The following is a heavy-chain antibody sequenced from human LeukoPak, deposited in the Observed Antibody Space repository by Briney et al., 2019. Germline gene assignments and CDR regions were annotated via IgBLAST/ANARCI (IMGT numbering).Heavy chain of an antibody. CDR1: GFSLSTSGMR. CDR2: IDWDDDK. CDR3: ARMVISSYYFDY. V-gene: IGHV2-70*04. Sequence: SGPTLVNPTKTLTLTCTFSGFSLSTSGMRVSWIRQPPGKALEWLARIDWDDDKFYSTSLKTRLIIFKDTSKNQVVLTMTYMDPVDTATYYCARMVISSYYFDYWGQGTLVTVSS. D-gene: IGHD3-16*02. J-gene: IGHJ4*02.